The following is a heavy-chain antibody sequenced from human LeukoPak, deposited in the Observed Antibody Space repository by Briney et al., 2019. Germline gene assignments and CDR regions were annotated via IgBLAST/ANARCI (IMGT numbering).Heavy chain of an antibody. CDR1: GGSISTYY. V-gene: IGHV4-59*08. CDR2: IYYTGDT. Sequence: SATLSLTCTVSGGSISTYYWSWVRQPPGKGLEWIGYIYYTGDTRSNPPLKSRVTLLVDTSKNQFSLRLTSVTAADTDVYYCARHQRGFCDGGDCPYYFDHWGQGTLVTVST. J-gene: IGHJ4*02. CDR3: ARHQRGFCDGGDCPYYFDH. D-gene: IGHD2-21*02.